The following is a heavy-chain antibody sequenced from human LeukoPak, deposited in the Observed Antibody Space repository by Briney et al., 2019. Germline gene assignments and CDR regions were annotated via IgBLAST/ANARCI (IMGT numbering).Heavy chain of an antibody. J-gene: IGHJ4*02. CDR1: GFTFSSYA. CDR2: ISGSGGST. CDR3: ARDQGDQLLFGPVDY. Sequence: GGSLRLSCAASGFTFSSYAMSWVRQAPGKGLEWVSAISGSGGSTYYADSVKGRFTISRDNSKNTLYLQMNSLRAEDTAVYYCARDQGDQLLFGPVDYWGQGTLVTVSS. D-gene: IGHD2-2*01. V-gene: IGHV3-23*01.